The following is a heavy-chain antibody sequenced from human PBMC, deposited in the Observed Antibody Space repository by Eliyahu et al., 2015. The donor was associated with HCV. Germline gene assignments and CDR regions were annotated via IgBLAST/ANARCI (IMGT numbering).Heavy chain of an antibody. J-gene: IGHJ4*02. CDR2: ISWDGVGT. V-gene: IGHV3-43*01. Sequence: EVKLVESGGGVVQPGGSLRLSCEASGFDFDDYTMHWVRQRPGKGLEWVSLISWDGVGTHYAEFVKGRFTISRDNSKNSLYLQMNSLTTEDTAFYYCAQETALDYWGQGTLVTVSS. CDR1: GFDFDDYT. CDR3: AQETALDY.